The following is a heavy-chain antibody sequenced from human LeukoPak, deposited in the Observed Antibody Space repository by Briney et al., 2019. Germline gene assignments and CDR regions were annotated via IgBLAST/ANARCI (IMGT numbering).Heavy chain of an antibody. Sequence: SETLSLTCSVSGGSVTSGGFYWGWLRQPPGKGPEWTATIYYTGSTYYNPSLKSRVTISIDTSKNQFSLRLTSVTATDTAVYHCARHSGSGSLSRPFDPWGQGTLVTVSS. J-gene: IGHJ5*02. CDR3: ARHSGSGSLSRPFDP. CDR2: IYYTGST. CDR1: GGSVTSGGFY. D-gene: IGHD3-10*01. V-gene: IGHV4-39*01.